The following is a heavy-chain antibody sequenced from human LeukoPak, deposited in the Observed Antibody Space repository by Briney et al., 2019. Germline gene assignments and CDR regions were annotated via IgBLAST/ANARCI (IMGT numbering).Heavy chain of an antibody. J-gene: IGHJ5*01. D-gene: IGHD2-2*01. CDR3: AKGHCSGTTCYGWFDP. V-gene: IGHV3-23*01. CDR1: GFTFSNYA. Sequence: GGSLRLSCAASGFTFSNYAMSWVRQAPGKGLEWISYIDGSGGSTNYADSVKGRFTISRDNSKYTLYLQMNSLRADDTAVYYCAKGHCSGTTCYGWFDPWGQGTLVTVSS. CDR2: IDGSGGST.